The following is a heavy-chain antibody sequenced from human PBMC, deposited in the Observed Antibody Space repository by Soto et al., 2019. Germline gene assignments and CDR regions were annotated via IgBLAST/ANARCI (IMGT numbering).Heavy chain of an antibody. Sequence: GSLRLSCAASGFTSNNYALNWVRQAPGKGLEWVSTISKSGDNTHYSESVKGRFTISRDNSKNTLYLQMNSLRAEDTALYYCARDPSTGYADYWGQGTLVTVSS. CDR1: GFTSNNYA. CDR3: ARDPSTGYADY. V-gene: IGHV3-23*01. D-gene: IGHD3-9*01. CDR2: ISKSGDNT. J-gene: IGHJ4*02.